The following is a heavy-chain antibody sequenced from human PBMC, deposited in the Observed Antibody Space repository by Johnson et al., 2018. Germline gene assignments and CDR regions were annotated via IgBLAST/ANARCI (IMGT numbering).Heavy chain of an antibody. CDR2: ITGSGDST. Sequence: VQLVESGGGLEELGGSLRLSCVGSGFSFESYTMIWVRQASGKGLEWVSDITGSGDSTHYADSVEGRFTISRDNSKNTVYLQMSSLRAEDTAVYYCAKDRRHCTGGSCSPPLDVKDGWGKGTTVTVSS. D-gene: IGHD2-8*02. J-gene: IGHJ6*04. CDR3: AKDRRHCTGGSCSPPLDVKDG. CDR1: GFSFESYT. V-gene: IGHV3-23*04.